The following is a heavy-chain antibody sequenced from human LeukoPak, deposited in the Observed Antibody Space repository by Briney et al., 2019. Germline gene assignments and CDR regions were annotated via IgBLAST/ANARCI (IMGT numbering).Heavy chain of an antibody. V-gene: IGHV3-23*01. CDR1: GFTFSSYA. CDR2: ISGSGGSA. Sequence: GGSLRLSCAASGFTFSSYAMSWVRQAPGKGLEWVSAISGSGGSAYYADSVKGRFTISRDNSKNTLYLQMNSLRAEDTAVYYCAKDGDLVDTAIHYWGQGTLVTVSS. CDR3: AKDGDLVDTAIHY. J-gene: IGHJ4*02. D-gene: IGHD5-18*01.